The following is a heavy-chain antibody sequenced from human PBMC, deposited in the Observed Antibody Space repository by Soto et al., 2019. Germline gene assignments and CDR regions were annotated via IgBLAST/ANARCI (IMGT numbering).Heavy chain of an antibody. D-gene: IGHD3-3*01. Sequence: GASLKVSCKASGGTFSSYAISWVRQAPGQGLEWMGGIIPIFGTANYAQKFQGRVAMTRDTSTSTVYMELSNLTSDDTAVYYCARSGDYDFWSPDYWGQGTLVTVSS. V-gene: IGHV1-69*05. CDR1: GGTFSSYA. CDR3: ARSGDYDFWSPDY. CDR2: IIPIFGTA. J-gene: IGHJ4*02.